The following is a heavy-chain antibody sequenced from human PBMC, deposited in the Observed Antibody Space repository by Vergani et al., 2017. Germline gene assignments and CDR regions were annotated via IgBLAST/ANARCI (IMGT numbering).Heavy chain of an antibody. CDR2: ISWNSGSI. CDR1: GFTFDDYA. V-gene: IGHV3-9*01. J-gene: IGHJ4*02. Sequence: EVQLVESGGGLVQPGRSLRLSCAASGFTFDDYAMHWVRQAPGKGLEWVSGISWNSGSIGYADSVKGRFTISRDNSKNTLYLQMNSLRAEDTAVYYCAKDGITIFGVVTQNLFDYWGQGTLVTVSS. CDR3: AKDGITIFGVVTQNLFDY. D-gene: IGHD3-3*01.